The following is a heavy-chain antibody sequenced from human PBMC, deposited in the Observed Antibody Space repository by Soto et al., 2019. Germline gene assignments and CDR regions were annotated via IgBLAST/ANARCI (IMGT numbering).Heavy chain of an antibody. J-gene: IGHJ5*02. D-gene: IGHD2-15*01. CDR3: ARRDVVVVAATLRWNWFDP. V-gene: IGHV4-4*02. CDR2: IYRTGST. CDR1: GGSFTSNNW. Sequence: SETLSLTCAVSGGSFTSNNWWTWVRQPPGQGLEWIGEIYRTGSTYYNPSLKSRVTISVDTSKNQFSLKLSSVTAADTAVYYCARRDVVVVAATLRWNWFDPWGQGTLVTVSS.